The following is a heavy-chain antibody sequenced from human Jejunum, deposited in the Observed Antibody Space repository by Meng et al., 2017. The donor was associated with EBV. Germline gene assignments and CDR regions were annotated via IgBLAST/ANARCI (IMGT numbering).Heavy chain of an antibody. CDR3: AGLRYSGYDRAFDY. J-gene: IGHJ4*02. D-gene: IGHD5-12*01. CDR2: IYYSGST. CDR1: GGSVNSGNVY. Sequence: QLSRQGSGPGLVKPSATLSLTCTVSGGSVNSGNVYWSWIRQPPGKGLEWIGYIYYSGSTNYIPSLKSRVTISLDTSKNQFSLKLSSVTAADTAVYYCAGLRYSGYDRAFDYWGQGALVTVSS. V-gene: IGHV4-61*01.